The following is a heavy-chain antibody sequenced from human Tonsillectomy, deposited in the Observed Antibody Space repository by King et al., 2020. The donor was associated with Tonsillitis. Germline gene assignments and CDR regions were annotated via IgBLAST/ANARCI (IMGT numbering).Heavy chain of an antibody. J-gene: IGHJ3*02. Sequence: VQLVESGGGVVQPGRSLRLSCAASGFTFSSYGMHWVRQAPGKGLEWVSFIWYDGTNKYYADSVKDRFTISRDNSRNTLYLQMNSLRAEDTAVYYCARDLYQDNSGDAFDIWGQGTMVTVSS. D-gene: IGHD3-22*01. CDR2: IWYDGTNK. V-gene: IGHV3-33*08. CDR1: GFTFSSYG. CDR3: ARDLYQDNSGDAFDI.